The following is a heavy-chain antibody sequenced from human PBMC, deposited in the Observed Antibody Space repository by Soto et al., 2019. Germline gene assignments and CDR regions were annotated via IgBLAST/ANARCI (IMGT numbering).Heavy chain of an antibody. Sequence: QVQLVQSGAEVKKPGASVKVSCKASGYTFTSYAMHWVRQAPGQRLEWMGWINAGNGNTKYSQKFQGGVTITRDTSASTAYMELSSLRSEDTAVYYCTRYYFDYWGQGTLVTVSS. CDR1: GYTFTSYA. CDR3: TRYYFDY. V-gene: IGHV1-3*01. CDR2: INAGNGNT. J-gene: IGHJ4*02.